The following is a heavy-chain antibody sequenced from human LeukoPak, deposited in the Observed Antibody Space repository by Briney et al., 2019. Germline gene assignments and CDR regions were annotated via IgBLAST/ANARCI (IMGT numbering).Heavy chain of an antibody. CDR1: GGTFSSYA. D-gene: IGHD2-2*01. J-gene: IGHJ5*02. CDR3: AFTPLGDQLLDNWFDP. CDR2: IIPIFGTA. Sequence: SVKVSCKAAGGTFSSYAISWVRQAPGQGLEWMGGIIPIFGTANYAQKFQGRVTITADESTSTAYMELSSLRSEDTAVYYCAFTPLGDQLLDNWFDPWGQGTLVTVSS. V-gene: IGHV1-69*13.